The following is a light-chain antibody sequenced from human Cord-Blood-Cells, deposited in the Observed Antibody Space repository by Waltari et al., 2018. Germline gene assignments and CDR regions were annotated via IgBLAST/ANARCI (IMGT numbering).Light chain of an antibody. CDR2: GAS. CDR3: QQYNNWPPWT. Sequence: PATLSLSPGERATLSCRASQSVSSNLAWYQQKPGQAPRLLIYGASTRATGIPARFSGSGSGTEFTLTISSLQSEDFAVYYCQQYNNWPPWTFGQGTKVEIK. CDR1: QSVSSN. V-gene: IGKV3-15*01. J-gene: IGKJ1*01.